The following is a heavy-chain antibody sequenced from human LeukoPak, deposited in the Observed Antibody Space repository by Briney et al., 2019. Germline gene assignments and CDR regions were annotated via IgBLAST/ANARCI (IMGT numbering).Heavy chain of an antibody. CDR1: GFTLSNYA. D-gene: IGHD6-13*01. CDR3: AKGPTAAGTFRGDY. Sequence: AGALRLSCAASGFTLSNYAMSWVRQAPGKGLEWVSTISGSGGSTYYADSVKGRFTISRDNSKNTLYVQMNSLRAEDTAVYYCAKGPTAAGTFRGDYWGQGTLVTVSS. CDR2: ISGSGGST. V-gene: IGHV3-23*01. J-gene: IGHJ4*02.